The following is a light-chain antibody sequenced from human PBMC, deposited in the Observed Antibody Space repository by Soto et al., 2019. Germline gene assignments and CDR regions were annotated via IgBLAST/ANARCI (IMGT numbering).Light chain of an antibody. V-gene: IGLV2-14*01. CDR2: EVS. CDR1: SSDVGGYNY. J-gene: IGLJ1*01. Sequence: QSVLTQPASVSGSPGQSITISCTGTSSDVGGYNYVSWYQLHPGKAPKLMVYEVSNRPSGVSNRFSGSKSGNTASLTISGLQAEDEADYYCSSYTSTTAYVFGTATKVTVL. CDR3: SSYTSTTAYV.